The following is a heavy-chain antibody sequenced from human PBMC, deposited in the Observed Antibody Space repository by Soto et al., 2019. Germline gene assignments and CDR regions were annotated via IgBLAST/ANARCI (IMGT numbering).Heavy chain of an antibody. D-gene: IGHD6-25*01. CDR1: GFSVSNTY. V-gene: IGHV3-53*01. CDR2: IYRGIAT. CDR3: ARDRSDSSRADSFDI. J-gene: IGHJ3*02. Sequence: GGSLRLSCAVSGFSVSNTYMSWVRQAPGKGLEWVSVIYRGIATHYADSVKGRFTISRDNSKNTVYLQMNSLRAEDTAVYYCARDRSDSSRADSFDIWGQGTMVTVSS.